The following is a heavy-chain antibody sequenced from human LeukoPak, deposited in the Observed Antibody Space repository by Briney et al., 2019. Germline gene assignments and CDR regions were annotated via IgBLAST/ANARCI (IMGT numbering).Heavy chain of an antibody. CDR2: ISSGSSYI. CDR1: GFTLRSYT. J-gene: IGHJ4*02. Sequence: TGGSLRLSCAASGFTLRSYTMNWVRQAPGKGLEWVSSISSGSSYIYYADSVKGRFTISRDNAQNSLFLQMNSLRAEDTAVYYCARDRGGGWHGLDYWGQGTLVTVSS. D-gene: IGHD2-15*01. V-gene: IGHV3-21*01. CDR3: ARDRGGGWHGLDY.